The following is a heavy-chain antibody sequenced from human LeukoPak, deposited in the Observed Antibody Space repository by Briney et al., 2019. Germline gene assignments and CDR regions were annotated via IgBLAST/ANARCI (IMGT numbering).Heavy chain of an antibody. D-gene: IGHD3-3*01. V-gene: IGHV3-74*01. J-gene: IGHJ4*02. CDR2: INSDGSTI. CDR1: GFTFSTYW. Sequence: GGSLRLSCAASGFTFSTYWIHWVRQAPGKGLVWVSRINSDGSTITYADYVKGRFTISRDNAKNTLDLQMNSLRAEDTAVYFCARTYSDFWGGSYFDNWGQGTLVTVSS. CDR3: ARTYSDFWGGSYFDN.